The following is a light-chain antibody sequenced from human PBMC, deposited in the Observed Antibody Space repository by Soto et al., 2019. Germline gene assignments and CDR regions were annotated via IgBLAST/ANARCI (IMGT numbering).Light chain of an antibody. J-gene: IGKJ4*01. CDR3: QQFVSSPIT. Sequence: EIVLTQSPGTLSLSPGERASLSCRATQSVSSGYLAWYQHKPGQAPRLLMSGASSRATGIPDRFSGSGSGTDFTLTISRLEPEDFAVYYCQQFVSSPITFGGGTKVDIK. CDR1: QSVSSGY. CDR2: GAS. V-gene: IGKV3-20*01.